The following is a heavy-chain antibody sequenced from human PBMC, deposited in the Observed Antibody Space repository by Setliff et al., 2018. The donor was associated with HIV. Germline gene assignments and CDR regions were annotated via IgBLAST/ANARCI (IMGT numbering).Heavy chain of an antibody. Sequence: SETLSLTCTVSGGSISSYYWSWIRQPPGKGLEWIGYIYYSGSTNYNTSLKSRVTISVDTSNNQFSLKLNSVTAADTAVYYCARIFGDQGYYYGMDVWGQGTTVTVSS. V-gene: IGHV4-59*01. CDR1: GGSISSYY. CDR3: ARIFGDQGYYYGMDV. J-gene: IGHJ6*02. CDR2: IYYSGST. D-gene: IGHD3-3*01.